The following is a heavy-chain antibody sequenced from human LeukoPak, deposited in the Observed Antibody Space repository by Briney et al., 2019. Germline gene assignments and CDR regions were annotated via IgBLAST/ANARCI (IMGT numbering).Heavy chain of an antibody. CDR1: GFTFSSYG. CDR2: ISYDGSNK. Sequence: GGSLRLSCAASGFTFSSYGMHWVRQAPGKGLEWVAVISYDGSNKYYADSVKGRFTISRDNSKNTLYLQMNSLRAEDTAVYYCARGLRATVTTGIDYWGQGTLVTVSS. D-gene: IGHD4-17*01. CDR3: ARGLRATVTTGIDY. V-gene: IGHV3-30*03. J-gene: IGHJ4*02.